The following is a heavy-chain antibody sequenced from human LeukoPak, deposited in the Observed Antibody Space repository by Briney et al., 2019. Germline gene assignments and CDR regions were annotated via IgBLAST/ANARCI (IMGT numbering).Heavy chain of an antibody. CDR2: IYYSGST. CDR3: ARDGIAASSIGAFDI. D-gene: IGHD6-13*01. V-gene: IGHV4-59*01. Sequence: PSETLSLTCTVSGGSISSYYWSWIRQPPGKGLEWIGYIYYSGSTNYNPSLKSRVTISVDTSKNQFSLKLSSMTAADTAVYYCARDGIAASSIGAFDIWGQGTMVTVSS. CDR1: GGSISSYY. J-gene: IGHJ3*02.